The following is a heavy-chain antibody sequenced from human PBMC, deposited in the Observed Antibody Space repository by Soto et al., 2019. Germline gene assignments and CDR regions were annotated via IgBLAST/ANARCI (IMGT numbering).Heavy chain of an antibody. Sequence: VQLVESGGGLVQPGGSLRLSCAASGFTFSSYWMHWVRQAPGKGLVWVSRINSDGSSTSYADSVKGRFTISRDNAKNTLYLQMNSLRAEDTAVYYCARALYYCSSTSCSLPDYWGQGTLVTVSS. V-gene: IGHV3-74*01. CDR2: INSDGSST. CDR3: ARALYYCSSTSCSLPDY. CDR1: GFTFSSYW. J-gene: IGHJ4*02. D-gene: IGHD2-2*01.